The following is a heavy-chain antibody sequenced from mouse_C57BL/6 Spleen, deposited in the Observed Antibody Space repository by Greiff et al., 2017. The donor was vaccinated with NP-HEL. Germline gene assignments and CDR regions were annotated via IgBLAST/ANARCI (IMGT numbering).Heavy chain of an antibody. D-gene: IGHD1-1*01. Sequence: VQLQQSGPELVKPGASVKMSCKASGYTFTDYNMHWVKQSHGKSLEWIGYINPNNGGTSYNQKFKGKATLTVNKSSSTAYMELRSLTSEDSAVYYCARDYGSKDYAMDYWGQGTSVTVSS. CDR2: INPNNGGT. J-gene: IGHJ4*01. CDR3: ARDYGSKDYAMDY. V-gene: IGHV1-22*01. CDR1: GYTFTDYN.